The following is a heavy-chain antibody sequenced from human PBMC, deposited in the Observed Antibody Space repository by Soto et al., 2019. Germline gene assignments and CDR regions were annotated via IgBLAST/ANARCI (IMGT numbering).Heavy chain of an antibody. D-gene: IGHD2-8*01. V-gene: IGHV1-45*02. CDR1: GYTFTYRY. J-gene: IGHJ1*01. CDR3: ASPPPLTVQTIEAEFFQH. Sequence: GASVKVSCKASGYTFTYRYLHWVRQAPGQALEWMGWITPFNGNTNYAQKFQDRVTITRDRSMSTSYMELSSLRSEDTAMYYCASPPPLTVQTIEAEFFQHWGLGTLVTVSS. CDR2: ITPFNGNT.